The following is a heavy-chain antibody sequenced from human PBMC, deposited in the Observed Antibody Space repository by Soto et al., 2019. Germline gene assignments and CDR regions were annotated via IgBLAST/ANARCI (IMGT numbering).Heavy chain of an antibody. Sequence: SQTPSLTYTVSSAPVSSSTYTWGWIRQPPGKGLEWIGSIYYSGSTYYNPSLKSRVTISVDRSKNQFSLKLSSVTAADTAVYYCARVPDRWGQGTLVTVSS. J-gene: IGHJ5*02. V-gene: IGHV4-39*07. CDR2: IYYSGST. CDR3: ARVPDR. D-gene: IGHD2-2*01. CDR1: SAPVSSSTYT.